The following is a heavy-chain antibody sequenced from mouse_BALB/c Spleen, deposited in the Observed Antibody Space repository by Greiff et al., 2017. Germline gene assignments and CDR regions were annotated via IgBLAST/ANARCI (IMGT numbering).Heavy chain of an antibody. V-gene: IGHV2-6-7*01. CDR1: GFSLTGYG. J-gene: IGHJ4*01. D-gene: IGHD2-10*02. CDR2: IWGDGST. Sequence: VQLQQSGPGLVAPSQSLSITCTVSGFSLTGYGVNWVRQPPGKGLEWLGMIWGDGSTDYNSALKSRLSISKDNSKSQVFLKMNSLQTDDTARYYCARESAYGNFCMDYWGQGTSVTVSS. CDR3: ARESAYGNFCMDY.